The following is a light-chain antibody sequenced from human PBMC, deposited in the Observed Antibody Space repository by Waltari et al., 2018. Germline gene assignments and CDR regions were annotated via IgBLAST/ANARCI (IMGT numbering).Light chain of an antibody. J-gene: IGLJ1*01. CDR2: EVT. CDR1: SSDVGSYDL. Sequence: QSALTQPASVSGSPGQSITISCTGTSSDVGSYDLVSWYQPFPGKAPKLMIYEVTKRPSGVSNRCSGSKSGNTASLTISGLQAEDEADYYCCSDAGSNTCPYVFGSGTKVTVL. CDR3: CSDAGSNTCPYV. V-gene: IGLV2-23*02.